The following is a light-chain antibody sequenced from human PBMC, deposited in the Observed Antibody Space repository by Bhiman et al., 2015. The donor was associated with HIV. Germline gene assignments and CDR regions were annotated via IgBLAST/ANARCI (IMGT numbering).Light chain of an antibody. J-gene: IGLJ3*02. Sequence: QSVLTQTPSASGAPGQGVTISCSGSSSNVGRNYVYWYQQLPGTTPKLLIYKNNQRPSGVPDRFSGSKSGTSASLAITGLQADDEADYYCQSYDSSLLWVFGGGTKVAVL. CDR2: KNN. CDR1: SSNVGRNY. V-gene: IGLV1-47*01. CDR3: QSYDSSLLWV.